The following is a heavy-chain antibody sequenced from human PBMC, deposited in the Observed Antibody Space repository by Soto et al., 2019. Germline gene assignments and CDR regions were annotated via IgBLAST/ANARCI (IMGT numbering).Heavy chain of an antibody. CDR2: IYHSGST. Sequence: QVQLQESGPGLVKPSGTLSLTCAVSSGSISSSNWWSWVRQPPGKGLEWIGEIYHSGSTNYNPSLKSRVTISVDKSRSQFSLKLSSVTAADTAVYYCAIKRWPLRGAFDIWGQGTMVTVSS. CDR1: SGSISSSNW. V-gene: IGHV4-4*02. CDR3: AIKRWPLRGAFDI. D-gene: IGHD4-17*01. J-gene: IGHJ3*02.